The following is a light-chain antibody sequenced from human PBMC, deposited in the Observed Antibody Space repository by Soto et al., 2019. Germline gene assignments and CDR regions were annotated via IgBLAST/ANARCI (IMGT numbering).Light chain of an antibody. Sequence: EIVLTQCPGTLSLSPGERATLSCRASQSVSIYLAWYQQKPGQAPRLLIYDASSRATGIPDRFSGGGSGTDFTLTISRLEPEDFAVYYCQQFSSYPLTFGGGTKVDIK. V-gene: IGKV3-20*01. J-gene: IGKJ4*01. CDR1: QSVSIY. CDR2: DAS. CDR3: QQFSSYPLT.